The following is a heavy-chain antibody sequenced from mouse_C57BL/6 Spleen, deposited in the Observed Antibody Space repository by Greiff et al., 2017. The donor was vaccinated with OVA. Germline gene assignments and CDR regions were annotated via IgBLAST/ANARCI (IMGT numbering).Heavy chain of an antibody. D-gene: IGHD2-4*01. CDR2: IYPRSGNT. V-gene: IGHV1-81*01. Sequence: VQLQESGAELARPGASVKLSCKASGYTFTSYGISWVKQRTGQGLEWIGEIYPRSGNTYYNEKFKGKATLTADKSSSTAYMELRSLTSEDSAVYFCARELRRGHYYAMDYWGQGTSVTVSS. CDR3: ARELRRGHYYAMDY. J-gene: IGHJ4*01. CDR1: GYTFTSYG.